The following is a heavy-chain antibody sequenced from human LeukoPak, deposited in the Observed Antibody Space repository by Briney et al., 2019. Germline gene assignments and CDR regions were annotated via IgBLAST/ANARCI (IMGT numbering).Heavy chain of an antibody. J-gene: IGHJ3*02. CDR3: ARGWSDDAFDI. CDR1: GFTFSSYS. D-gene: IGHD2-15*01. CDR2: ISSSSSTI. Sequence: GGSLRLSCAASGFTFSSYSMNWVRQAPGKGLEWVSYISSSSSTIYYADSVKGRFTISRDNAKNSLYLQMNSLRAGDTAVYYCARGWSDDAFDIWGQGTMVTVSS. V-gene: IGHV3-48*01.